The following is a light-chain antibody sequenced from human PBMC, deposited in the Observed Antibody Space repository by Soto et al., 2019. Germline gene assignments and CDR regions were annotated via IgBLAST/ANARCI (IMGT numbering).Light chain of an antibody. CDR1: QSVSRY. CDR3: QQRANWPQVT. Sequence: EIVLTQSPATLSLSPGERATLSCRASQSVSRYLAWYQQKPGQAPRLLIDEASNRATGIPARFSGSGSGTDFTLTISSLEPEDFAVYYCQQRANWPQVTFGGGTKVEIK. V-gene: IGKV3-11*01. CDR2: EAS. J-gene: IGKJ4*01.